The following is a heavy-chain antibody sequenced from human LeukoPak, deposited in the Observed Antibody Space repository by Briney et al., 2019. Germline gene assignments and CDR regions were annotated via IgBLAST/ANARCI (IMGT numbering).Heavy chain of an antibody. CDR3: ARGAGTYYGTDTFDL. V-gene: IGHV3-30*02. J-gene: IGHJ3*01. CDR2: IRSEENKI. CDR1: GFTFSDFG. Sequence: GGSLRLSCEASGFTFSDFGLHWVRQAPGKGLEWVTFIRSEENKIYYLDSVRGRFTISGDNSKNTLFPQMSSLGHEDTAVYYCARGAGTYYGTDTFDLWGQGTMVTVSS. D-gene: IGHD1-26*01.